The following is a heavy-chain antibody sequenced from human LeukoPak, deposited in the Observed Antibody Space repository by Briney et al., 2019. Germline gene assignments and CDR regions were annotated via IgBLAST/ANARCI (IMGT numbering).Heavy chain of an antibody. CDR1: GGSISSGGYF. D-gene: IGHD3-3*01. CDR3: ASITIFGVVPTTTWFDP. J-gene: IGHJ5*02. V-gene: IGHV4-61*10. Sequence: SETLSLTCTVSGGSISSGGYFWTWIRQPAGKGLEWIGEINHSGSTNYNPSLKSRVTISVDTSKNQFSLKLSSVTAADTAVYYCASITIFGVVPTTTWFDPWGQGTLVTVSS. CDR2: INHSGST.